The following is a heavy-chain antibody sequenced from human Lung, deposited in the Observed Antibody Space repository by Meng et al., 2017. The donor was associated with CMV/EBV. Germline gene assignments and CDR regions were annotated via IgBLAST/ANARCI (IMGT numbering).Heavy chain of an antibody. CDR1: RFTFNRFW. CDR3: ASANHFGSGMAFDP. Sequence: GESLKISCTASRFTFNRFWIHWVRQAPGKGPVWVSVINTDGATTRYADSVKGRFTISRDNTKSTLYLQMNSLRAEDTAVYYCASANHFGSGMAFDPWGQGXLVTVSS. V-gene: IGHV3-74*01. J-gene: IGHJ5*02. CDR2: INTDGATT. D-gene: IGHD3-10*01.